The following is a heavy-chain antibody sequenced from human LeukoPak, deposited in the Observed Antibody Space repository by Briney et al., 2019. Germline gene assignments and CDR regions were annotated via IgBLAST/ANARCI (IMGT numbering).Heavy chain of an antibody. J-gene: IGHJ5*02. CDR2: IYTSGST. CDR3: ARDGHYYDSSGYWALFDP. D-gene: IGHD3-22*01. CDR1: GGSISSGSYY. V-gene: IGHV4-61*02. Sequence: SETLSLTCTVSGGSISSGSYYWSWIRQPAGNGLEWIGRIYTSGSTNYNPSLKSRVTISVDASKNQFSLKLSSVTAADTAVYYCARDGHYYDSSGYWALFDPWGQGTLVTVSS.